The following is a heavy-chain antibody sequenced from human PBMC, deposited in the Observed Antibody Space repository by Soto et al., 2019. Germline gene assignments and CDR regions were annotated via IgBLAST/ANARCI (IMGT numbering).Heavy chain of an antibody. CDR1: GFTFSDYY. CDR3: ASDLTVRPTPIWVDYHNGMDV. CDR2: ISSSSSYT. J-gene: IGHJ6*02. D-gene: IGHD3-16*01. Sequence: QVQLVESGGGLVKPGGPLRLSCAASGFTFSDYYMSWIRQAPGKGPERGSYISSSSSYTNYAATVKGRFTISRDNAKKSLYLQMTILRAEDTAVYSCASDLTVRPTPIWVDYHNGMDVWGQGTTVTVSS. V-gene: IGHV3-11*05.